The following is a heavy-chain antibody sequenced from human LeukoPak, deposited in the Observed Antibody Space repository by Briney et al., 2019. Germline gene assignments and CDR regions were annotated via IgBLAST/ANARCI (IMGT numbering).Heavy chain of an antibody. J-gene: IGHJ3*02. CDR1: GFTFSSYG. D-gene: IGHD5-24*01. V-gene: IGHV3-30*03. CDR2: ISYDGSNK. Sequence: HPGRSLRLSCAASGFTFSSYGMHWVRQAPGKWLEWVAVISYDGSNKYYADSVKGRFTISRDNSKNTLYLQMNSLRAEDTAVYYCARGGRWLQLDAFDIWGQGTMVTVSS. CDR3: ARGGRWLQLDAFDI.